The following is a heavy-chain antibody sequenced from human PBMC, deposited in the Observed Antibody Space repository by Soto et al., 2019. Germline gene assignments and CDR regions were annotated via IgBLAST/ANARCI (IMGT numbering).Heavy chain of an antibody. CDR3: ARDSRDRAAAYSYYYYVMHF. V-gene: IGHV4-61*01. Sequence: SETLSLTCTVSGGSVSSGSYYWSWIRQPPGKGLEWIGYIYYSGSTNYNPSLKSRVTISVDTSKNQFSLKLSSVTAADTAVYYCARDSRDRAAAYSYYYYVMHFCVQGTTVTVSS. J-gene: IGHJ6*02. CDR1: GGSVSSGSYY. CDR2: IYYSGST. D-gene: IGHD6-13*01.